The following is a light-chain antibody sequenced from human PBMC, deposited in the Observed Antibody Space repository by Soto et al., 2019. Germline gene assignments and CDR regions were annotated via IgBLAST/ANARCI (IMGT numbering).Light chain of an antibody. V-gene: IGKV1-27*01. J-gene: IGKJ1*01. CDR2: AAS. CDR3: QRYNGVST. Sequence: DIPMTQSPSSLSASVGDRVTITCRASQGISNYLAWYQQKPGKVPTLLISAASTLRLGVPSRFSGSGYGTDFTLTITSLQPEDVATYYCQRYNGVSTFGQGTKVEI. CDR1: QGISNY.